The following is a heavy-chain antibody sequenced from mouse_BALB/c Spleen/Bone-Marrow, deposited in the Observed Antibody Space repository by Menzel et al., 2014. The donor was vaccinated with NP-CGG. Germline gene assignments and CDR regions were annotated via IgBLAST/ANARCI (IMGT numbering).Heavy chain of an antibody. Sequence: DVKLVESGPELVKPGASVKISCKASGYSFTGYFMNWVMRSHGKSLEWIGRINPYNGDTFYNQKFKGKATLTVDKSSSTAHMELRSLASEDSAVYYCARGGLLRAMDYWGQGTSVTVSS. D-gene: IGHD2-3*01. J-gene: IGHJ4*01. CDR1: GYSFTGYF. V-gene: IGHV1-20*02. CDR3: ARGGLLRAMDY. CDR2: INPYNGDT.